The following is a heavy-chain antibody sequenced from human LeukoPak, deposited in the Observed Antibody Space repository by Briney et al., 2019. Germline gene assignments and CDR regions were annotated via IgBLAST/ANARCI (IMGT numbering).Heavy chain of an antibody. J-gene: IGHJ4*02. V-gene: IGHV3-11*03. Sequence: GSLRLSCVVSGIPFSDYYMNWIRQAPGKGLEWISYISSSSSYTDYADSVKGRFTISRDNAKSALYLQMNSLRLEDTAVYYCAAGTAADFWGQGTLVTVSS. D-gene: IGHD6-13*01. CDR3: AAGTAADF. CDR2: ISSSSSYT. CDR1: GIPFSDYY.